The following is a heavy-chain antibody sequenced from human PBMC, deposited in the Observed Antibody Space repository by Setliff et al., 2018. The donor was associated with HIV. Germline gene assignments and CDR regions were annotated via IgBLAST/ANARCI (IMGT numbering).Heavy chain of an antibody. CDR3: ARVTPLQSRSSWWRYGMDV. D-gene: IGHD6-13*01. CDR2: ISSSRSTI. CDR1: GFTFSSYS. J-gene: IGHJ6*02. V-gene: IGHV3-48*04. Sequence: GGSLRLSCAASGFTFSSYSMNWVRQAPGKGLEWVSYISSSRSTIHYADSVKGRFTISRDNAKNSLYLQMNSLSAEDTAVYYCARVTPLQSRSSWWRYGMDVWGQGTTVTVSS.